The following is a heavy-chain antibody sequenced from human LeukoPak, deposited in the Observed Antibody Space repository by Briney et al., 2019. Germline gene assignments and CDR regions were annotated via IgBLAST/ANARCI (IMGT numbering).Heavy chain of an antibody. D-gene: IGHD3-22*01. Sequence: GASVKVSCKASGGTFSSYAISWVRQAPGQGLEWMGRIIPILGIANYAQRFQGRVTIPANKSTRTAYMELSSLRSEDTAVYCCASPDYYDSSGYFVYWGQGTLVTVSS. J-gene: IGHJ4*02. CDR2: IIPILGIA. V-gene: IGHV1-69*04. CDR3: ASPDYYDSSGYFVY. CDR1: GGTFSSYA.